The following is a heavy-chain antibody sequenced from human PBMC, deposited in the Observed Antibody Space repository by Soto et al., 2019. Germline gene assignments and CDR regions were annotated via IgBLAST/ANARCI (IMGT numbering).Heavy chain of an antibody. V-gene: IGHV3-23*01. Sequence: EVQLLESGGGLVQPGGSLRLSCAASGFTFSSYAMSWVRQAPGKGLEWVSAISGSGGSTYYADSVKGRFTISRDNSKNTLYLQMNSLRAEDTAVYYCANGYYDYVWGSYRSPSGSDFDYWGQGTLVTVSS. CDR1: GFTFSSYA. CDR3: ANGYYDYVWGSYRSPSGSDFDY. J-gene: IGHJ4*02. CDR2: ISGSGGST. D-gene: IGHD3-16*02.